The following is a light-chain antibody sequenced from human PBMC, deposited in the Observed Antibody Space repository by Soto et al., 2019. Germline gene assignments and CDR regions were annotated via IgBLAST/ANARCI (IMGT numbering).Light chain of an antibody. J-gene: IGKJ5*01. CDR2: DIS. Sequence: EFVLTQSPATLPLSPGERAILSCRASQSVAGPLAWYQQKPGQAPRLLIYDISTRAAAIPARFSGSGSGTDFTLTVSSLEPEDFALYYCQQRSNRITFGQGTRLEIK. CDR1: QSVAGP. V-gene: IGKV3-11*01. CDR3: QQRSNRIT.